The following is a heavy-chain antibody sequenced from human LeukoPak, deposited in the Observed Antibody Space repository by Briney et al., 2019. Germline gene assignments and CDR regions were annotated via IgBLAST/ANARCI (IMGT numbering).Heavy chain of an antibody. J-gene: IGHJ4*02. CDR2: IKQDGSEK. V-gene: IGHV3-7*01. CDR1: GFTFSSYW. CDR3: ARDSPERGYSYGPLDNYFDY. D-gene: IGHD5-18*01. Sequence: GGSLRLSCAVSGFTFSSYWMTWVRQAPGKGLEWVANIKQDGSEKYYVDSVKGRFTISRDNAKNSLFLQMNSLRAEDTALYYCARDSPERGYSYGPLDNYFDYWGQGTLVTVSS.